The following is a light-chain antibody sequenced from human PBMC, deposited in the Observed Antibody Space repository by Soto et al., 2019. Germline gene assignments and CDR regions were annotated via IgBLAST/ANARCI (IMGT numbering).Light chain of an antibody. CDR1: QNITNN. V-gene: IGKV1-33*01. J-gene: IGKJ5*01. CDR3: QQYYGLPPLT. Sequence: DIQMTQSPSSLSASIGDRVTITCQASQNITNNLSWYQQKPGKAPNLLIYHASKLAKGVTSRFSGSGSGTDFSFIITSLQREDLATYYCQQYYGLPPLTFGQGTRLENK. CDR2: HAS.